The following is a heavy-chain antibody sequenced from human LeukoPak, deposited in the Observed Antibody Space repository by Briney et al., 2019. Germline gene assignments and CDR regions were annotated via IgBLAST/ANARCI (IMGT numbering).Heavy chain of an antibody. D-gene: IGHD2-21*02. Sequence: SETLSLTCTVSGGSISSSSYYWGWIRQPPGKGLEWIGSIYYSGSTYYNPSLKSRVTISIDTSKNQFSLRLSSVTAADTAVYYCARIGIVVVTPYFEYWGQGTLVTVSS. V-gene: IGHV4-39*07. CDR3: ARIGIVVVTPYFEY. J-gene: IGHJ4*02. CDR1: GGSISSSSYY. CDR2: IYYSGST.